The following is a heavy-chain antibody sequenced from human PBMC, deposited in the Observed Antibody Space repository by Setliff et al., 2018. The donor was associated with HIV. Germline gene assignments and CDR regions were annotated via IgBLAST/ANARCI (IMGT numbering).Heavy chain of an antibody. V-gene: IGHV4-34*01. CDR1: GGSFSGYY. CDR2: INHSGST. D-gene: IGHD2-8*01. J-gene: IGHJ5*02. Sequence: LSLTCAVYGGSFSGYYWSWIRQPPGKGLEWIGEINHSGSTNYNPSLKSRVSMSLDTSKNQFSLKLTSVTAADTAGYYCARGGTSSNWFDPWGQGTLVTVSS. CDR3: ARGGTSSNWFDP.